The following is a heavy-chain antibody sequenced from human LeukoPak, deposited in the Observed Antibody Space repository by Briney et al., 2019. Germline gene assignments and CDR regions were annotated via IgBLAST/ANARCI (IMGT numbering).Heavy chain of an antibody. CDR2: IYYRGNT. Sequence: PSETLSLTCIVSGGSISDSNYYWGWIRQPPGRGLEWLGNIYYRGNTFYSPSLKSRVTVSVDTSKNQFSLKLNSVTAADTAIYYCARQSTIAAAKIDPWGQGSLVTVSS. J-gene: IGHJ5*02. D-gene: IGHD6-25*01. CDR1: GGSISDSNYY. CDR3: ARQSTIAAAKIDP. V-gene: IGHV4-39*01.